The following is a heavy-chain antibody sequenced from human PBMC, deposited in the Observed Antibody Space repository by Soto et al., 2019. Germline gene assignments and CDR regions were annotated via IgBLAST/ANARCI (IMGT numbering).Heavy chain of an antibody. Sequence: GASVKVSCKASGGTFSSYAISWVRQAPGQGLEWMGIINPSGGSTSYAQKFQGRVTMTRDTSTSTVYMELSSLRSEDTAVYYCARDEITMVRGVRARPCYFDYWGQGTLVTVSS. J-gene: IGHJ4*02. CDR3: ARDEITMVRGVRARPCYFDY. D-gene: IGHD3-10*01. CDR1: GGTFSSYA. CDR2: INPSGGST. V-gene: IGHV1-46*01.